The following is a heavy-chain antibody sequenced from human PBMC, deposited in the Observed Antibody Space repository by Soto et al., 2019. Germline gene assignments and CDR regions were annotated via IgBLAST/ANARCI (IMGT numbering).Heavy chain of an antibody. V-gene: IGHV3-23*01. D-gene: IGHD5-18*01. Sequence: EVQLLESGGGLVQPGGSLRLSCVASGFTFRSFALSWVRQAPGNGLEWVSAISGSGGDTDYADSVKGRFTISRDNSRSTLYLLLNSLRVEDTAVYYCAGPGYSSQDYWGQGTLVTVSS. CDR3: AGPGYSSQDY. CDR1: GFTFRSFA. J-gene: IGHJ4*02. CDR2: ISGSGGDT.